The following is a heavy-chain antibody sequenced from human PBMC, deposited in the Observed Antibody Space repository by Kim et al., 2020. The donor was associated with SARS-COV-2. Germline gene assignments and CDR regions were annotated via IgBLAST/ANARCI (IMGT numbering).Heavy chain of an antibody. J-gene: IGHJ4*02. V-gene: IGHV4-34*01. CDR1: GGSFSGYY. D-gene: IGHD3-10*01. Sequence: SETLSLTCSVYGGSFSGYYWRWIRQPPGKGLECIGEINHSGRTNYNPSLKSRVTISVDTSKNQFSLKLTSVTAADTAVYYCARRLSNTSGWGSHYCDLWGQGTLVTVSS. CDR3: ARRLSNTSGWGSHYCDL. CDR2: INHSGRT.